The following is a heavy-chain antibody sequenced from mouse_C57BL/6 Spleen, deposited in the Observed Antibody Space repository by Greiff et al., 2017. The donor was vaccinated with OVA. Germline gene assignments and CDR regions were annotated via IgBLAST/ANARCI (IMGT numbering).Heavy chain of an antibody. CDR3: TRSHYGSSPAWFAD. CDR2: IDPETGGT. J-gene: IGHJ3*01. D-gene: IGHD1-1*01. Sequence: QVQLQQSGAELVRPGASVTLSCKASGYTFTDYEMHWVKQTPVHGLEWIGAIDPETGGTSYNQKFKGKAILTADKSSSTAYMELRSLTSEDSAVYYCTRSHYGSSPAWFADWGQGTLVTVSA. CDR1: GYTFTDYE. V-gene: IGHV1-15*01.